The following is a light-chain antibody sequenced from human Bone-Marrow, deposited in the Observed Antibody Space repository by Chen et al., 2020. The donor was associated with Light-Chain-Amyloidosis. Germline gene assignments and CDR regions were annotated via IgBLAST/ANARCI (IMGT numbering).Light chain of an antibody. CDR2: AAS. CDR1: QSISSY. CDR3: QQSYSTPRT. V-gene: IGKV1-39*01. J-gene: IGKJ1*01. Sequence: DIQMTQSPSSLSASVGDRVTITCRASQSISSYLNWYQQKPGKAPKLLIYAASSLQSRVPSSFSGSGSGTDFTLTISSLQPEDFATYYCQQSYSTPRTVGQGTKVEIK.